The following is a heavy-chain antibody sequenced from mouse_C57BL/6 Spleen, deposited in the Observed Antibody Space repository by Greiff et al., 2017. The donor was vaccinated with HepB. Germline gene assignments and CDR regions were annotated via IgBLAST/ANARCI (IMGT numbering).Heavy chain of an antibody. CDR3: TRSTMVTTNFDY. D-gene: IGHD2-2*01. CDR1: GFNIKDYY. J-gene: IGHJ2*01. CDR2: IDPEDGDT. Sequence: VQLKESGAELVRPGASVKLSCTASGFNIKDYYMHWVKQRPEQGLEWIGRIDPEDGDTEYAPKFQGKATMTADTSSNTAYLQLSSLTSEDTAVYYCTRSTMVTTNFDYWGQGTTLTVSS. V-gene: IGHV14-1*01.